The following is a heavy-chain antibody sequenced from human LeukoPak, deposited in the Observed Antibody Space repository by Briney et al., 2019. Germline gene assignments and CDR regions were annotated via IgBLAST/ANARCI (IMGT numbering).Heavy chain of an antibody. D-gene: IGHD6-13*01. CDR1: GGSIISSDVY. Sequence: SETLSLTCSVSGGSIISSDVYWGWIRQTPGKGLEWIASISYSGNTYYSPSLKSRVTISVDTSKNQLSLKLSSVTAADTAVYYCARQAAAGTFFYWGQGTLVTVSS. J-gene: IGHJ4*02. CDR3: ARQAAAGTFFY. CDR2: ISYSGNT. V-gene: IGHV4-39*01.